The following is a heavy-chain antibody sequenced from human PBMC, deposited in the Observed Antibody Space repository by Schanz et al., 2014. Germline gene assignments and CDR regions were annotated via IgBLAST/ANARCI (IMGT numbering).Heavy chain of an antibody. V-gene: IGHV3-33*01. CDR3: ASPSGYSDYGTYFDF. Sequence: PGGSLRLSCVASGFTFSSYGMHWVRQAPGKGLEWVAVIWYDENNKYYADSVKGRFTMSRDNSKNTLYLQMNSLRTEDTAVYYCASPSGYSDYGTYFDFWGQGTLVTVSS. CDR1: GFTFSSYG. J-gene: IGHJ4*02. CDR2: IWYDENNK. D-gene: IGHD5-12*01.